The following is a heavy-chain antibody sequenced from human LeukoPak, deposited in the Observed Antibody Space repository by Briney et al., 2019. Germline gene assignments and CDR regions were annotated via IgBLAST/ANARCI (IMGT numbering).Heavy chain of an antibody. Sequence: NASETLSLTCTVSGGSISSYYWSWIRQPPGKGLEWIGYISYSGSSNYKPSLKSRVTISVDTSRNQFSLKLRSVNAADTAVYYCARGGYYGSGNDFRFDPWGQGTLVTVSS. CDR2: ISYSGSS. V-gene: IGHV4-59*01. J-gene: IGHJ5*02. CDR1: GGSISSYY. D-gene: IGHD3-10*01. CDR3: ARGGYYGSGNDFRFDP.